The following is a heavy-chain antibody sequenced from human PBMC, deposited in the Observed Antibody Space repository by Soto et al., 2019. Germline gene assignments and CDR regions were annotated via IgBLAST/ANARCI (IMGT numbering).Heavy chain of an antibody. D-gene: IGHD6-13*01. CDR3: AKNGRAAAMYNWFDP. CDR1: GLTFSSYA. J-gene: IGHJ5*02. CDR2: ISGSGGTT. Sequence: EVQLLESGGGLVQPGGSLRLSCTGSGLTFSSYAMNWVRQAPGKGLECVSTISGSGGTTYYADSVKGRFTISRDNSKNTLYLQMSRLRAEDTAVYYCAKNGRAAAMYNWFDPWGQGTLVTVSS. V-gene: IGHV3-23*01.